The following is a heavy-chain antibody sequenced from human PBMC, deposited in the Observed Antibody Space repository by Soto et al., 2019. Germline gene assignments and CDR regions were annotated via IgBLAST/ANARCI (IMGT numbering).Heavy chain of an antibody. CDR3: VKDAFYYDNSGKHLLGLFDS. CDR1: GFTFDEHA. CDR2: ISWNSVNI. V-gene: IGHV3-9*01. J-gene: IGHJ4*02. D-gene: IGHD3-22*01. Sequence: EVQLVESGGGLVQPGRSLRLSCAASGFTFDEHAMHWVRQAPGKGLEWVSGISWNSVNIGYADSVKGRFTISRDNAKNSLYLQMNSLRAEDTALYYCVKDAFYYDNSGKHLLGLFDSWGQGTLVTVSS.